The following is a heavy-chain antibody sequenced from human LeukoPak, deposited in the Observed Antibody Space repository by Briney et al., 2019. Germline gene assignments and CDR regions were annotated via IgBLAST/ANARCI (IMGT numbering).Heavy chain of an antibody. CDR2: IYHSGST. D-gene: IGHD3-10*01. CDR1: GYSISSGYY. Sequence: SETLSLTCTVSGYSISSGYYWGWIRQPPGKGLEWIGSIYHSGSTYYNPSLKSRVTISVDTSKNQFSLKLTSVTAADTAVYYCARDRRGGYYFDYWGQGTLVTVSS. V-gene: IGHV4-38-2*02. J-gene: IGHJ4*02. CDR3: ARDRRGGYYFDY.